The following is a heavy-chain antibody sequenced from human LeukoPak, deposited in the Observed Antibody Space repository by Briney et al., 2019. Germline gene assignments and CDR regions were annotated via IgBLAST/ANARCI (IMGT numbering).Heavy chain of an antibody. CDR3: ARGPYSSGWYTKQSSYYYYYMDV. CDR1: GYTFTSYD. CDR2: MNPNSGNT. V-gene: IGHV1-8*03. D-gene: IGHD6-19*01. Sequence: ASVKVSCKASGYTFTSYDINWVRQATGQGLEWMGWMNPNSGNTGYAQKFQGRVTITRDTSISTAYMELSSLRSEDTAVYYCARGPYSSGWYTKQSSYYYYYMDVWGKGTTVTVSS. J-gene: IGHJ6*03.